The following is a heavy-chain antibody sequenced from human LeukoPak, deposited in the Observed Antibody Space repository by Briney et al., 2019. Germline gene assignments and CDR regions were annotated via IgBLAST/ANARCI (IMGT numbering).Heavy chain of an antibody. Sequence: PGGSLRLSCAASGFIFSNYYMNWVRQAPGKGLEWVAHIKQDGSEKNYVDSVKGRFTISRDNAKNSLYLQMNSLGAEDTAVYYCARERWSLYSNDYYYYGLDVWGQGTTVTVSS. D-gene: IGHD3-3*01. V-gene: IGHV3-7*01. CDR3: ARERWSLYSNDYYYYGLDV. CDR2: IKQDGSEK. CDR1: GFIFSNYY. J-gene: IGHJ6*02.